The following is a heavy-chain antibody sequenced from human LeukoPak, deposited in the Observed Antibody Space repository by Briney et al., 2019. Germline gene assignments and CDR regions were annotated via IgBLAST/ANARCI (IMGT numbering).Heavy chain of an antibody. J-gene: IGHJ5*02. V-gene: IGHV1-2*02. CDR1: GYTFTGYY. CDR2: INSNSGGT. D-gene: IGHD1-26*01. Sequence: ASVNVSCKASGYTFTGYYMHWLRQAPGQGLEWVGWINSNSGGTNYAQKYQGRVTMTRDTYISTVYMELSRLRSDDTAVYYCAREKGEGANWFDPWGQGTLVTVFS. CDR3: AREKGEGANWFDP.